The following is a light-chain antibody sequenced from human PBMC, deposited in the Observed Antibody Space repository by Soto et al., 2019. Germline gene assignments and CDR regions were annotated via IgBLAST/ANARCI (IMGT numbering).Light chain of an antibody. CDR2: AAS. V-gene: IGKV3-20*01. Sequence: EVMLTQSPGTLSLSPGERATLSCRASQSVSSNYLAWYQQKSGQAPRLLIYAASNRATGIPDRFSGSGSGTDFTLSIRRLEPEDFAVYYCQQYDTSPRTFGQGTKVEF. CDR1: QSVSSNY. CDR3: QQYDTSPRT. J-gene: IGKJ1*01.